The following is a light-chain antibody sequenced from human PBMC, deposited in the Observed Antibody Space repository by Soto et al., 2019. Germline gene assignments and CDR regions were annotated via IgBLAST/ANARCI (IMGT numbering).Light chain of an antibody. CDR3: SSYTSSRAQV. Sequence: QSALTQPASVSGSPGQSITISCTGTSSDVGGYQHVSWFQHYPGKAPKLLICEVSHRPSGVSIRFSGSRSGNTASLTISGLQAEDEADYYCSSYTSSRAQVFGSGTKVTVL. CDR2: EVS. J-gene: IGLJ1*01. V-gene: IGLV2-14*01. CDR1: SSDVGGYQH.